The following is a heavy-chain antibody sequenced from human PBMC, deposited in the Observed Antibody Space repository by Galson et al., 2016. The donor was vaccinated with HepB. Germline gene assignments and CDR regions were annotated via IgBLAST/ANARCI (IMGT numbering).Heavy chain of an antibody. J-gene: IGHJ4*02. V-gene: IGHV4-34*01. CDR1: GGSFTAYS. Sequence: SETLSLTCAVYGGSFTAYSWGWIRQPPGKGLEWIGKIDHDGSTNYNPSLKSRVTISLDTSKTQFSLKLSSVTAADTAVYFCASDGESSFDRWGQGTLVTVSS. D-gene: IGHD3-10*01. CDR2: IDHDGST. CDR3: ASDGESSFDR.